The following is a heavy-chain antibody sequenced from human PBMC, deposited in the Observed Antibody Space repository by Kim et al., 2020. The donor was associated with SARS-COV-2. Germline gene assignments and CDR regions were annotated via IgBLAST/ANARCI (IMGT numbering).Heavy chain of an antibody. J-gene: IGHJ5*02. Sequence: SETLSLTCTVSGGSISSYYWSWIRQPPGKGLEWIGYIYYSGSTNYNPSLKSRVTISVDTSKNQFSLKLSSVTAADTAVYYCARHPRSIAARQWWFDPWGQGTLVTVSS. CDR1: GGSISSYY. V-gene: IGHV4-59*08. CDR3: ARHPRSIAARQWWFDP. CDR2: IYYSGST. D-gene: IGHD6-6*01.